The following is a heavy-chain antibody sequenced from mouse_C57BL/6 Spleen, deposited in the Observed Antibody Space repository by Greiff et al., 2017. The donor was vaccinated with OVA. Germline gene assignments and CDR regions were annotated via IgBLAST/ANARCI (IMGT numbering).Heavy chain of an antibody. CDR2: IYPGDGDT. Sequence: QVQLQQSGAELVKPGASVKISCKASGYAFSSYWMNWVKQRPGKGLEWIGQIYPGDGDTNYNGKFKGKATLTADKSSSTAYMQLSSLTSEDSAVYFCARVVGDYDGHYAMDYWGQGTSVTVSS. CDR3: ARVVGDYDGHYAMDY. V-gene: IGHV1-80*01. CDR1: GYAFSSYW. J-gene: IGHJ4*01. D-gene: IGHD2-4*01.